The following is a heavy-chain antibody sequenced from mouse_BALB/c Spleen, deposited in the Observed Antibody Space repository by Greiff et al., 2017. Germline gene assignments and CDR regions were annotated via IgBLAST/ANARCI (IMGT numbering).Heavy chain of an antibody. D-gene: IGHD2-3*01. V-gene: IGHV1-9*01. Sequence: QVQLQQSGAELMKPGASVKISCKATGYTFSSYWIEWVKQRPGHGLEWIGEILPGSGSTNYNEKFKGKATFTADTSSNTAYMQLSSLTSEDSAVYYCARVGIYDGYSAWFAYWGQGTLVTVSA. CDR3: ARVGIYDGYSAWFAY. CDR2: ILPGSGST. CDR1: GYTFSSYW. J-gene: IGHJ3*01.